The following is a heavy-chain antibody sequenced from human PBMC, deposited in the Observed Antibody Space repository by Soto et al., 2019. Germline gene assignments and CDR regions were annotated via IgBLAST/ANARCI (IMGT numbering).Heavy chain of an antibody. J-gene: IGHJ4*02. Sequence: PSQTLSLTCAISGDSVSGNSAAWNWIRQSPSRGLECLGRTYYRSKRYNDYSVLVESRITITTDTSKNQLYLHLKSVTPEDTAVYYCSTEFPYYESSHNYLDFWGQRALVTVTS. CDR2: TYYRSKRYN. CDR1: GDSVSGNSAA. V-gene: IGHV6-1*01. CDR3: STEFPYYESSHNYLDF. D-gene: IGHD3-16*01.